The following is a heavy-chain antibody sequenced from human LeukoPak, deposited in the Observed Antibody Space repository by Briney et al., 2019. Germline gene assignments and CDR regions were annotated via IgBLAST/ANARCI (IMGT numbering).Heavy chain of an antibody. D-gene: IGHD6-19*01. V-gene: IGHV4-39*01. J-gene: IGHJ5*02. CDR2: TYYGGST. Sequence: SETLPLTCTVSGGTISRSRYYWGWIRQPPGKGLEWIGSTYYGGSTYYSPSLKSRVTISVDTSKTHFSLRLSSVTAADTAMYYCARHQWVESNWVEPWSQGTMVTVSS. CDR1: GGTISRSRYY. CDR3: ARHQWVESNWVEP.